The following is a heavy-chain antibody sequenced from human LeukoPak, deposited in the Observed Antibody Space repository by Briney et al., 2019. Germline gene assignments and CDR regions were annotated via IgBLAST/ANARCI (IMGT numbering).Heavy chain of an antibody. CDR1: GGSMYSSTYY. CDR3: ARDHGGAYYYYGMDV. Sequence: SETLSLTCSVSGGSMYSSTYYWGWIRQPPGKGLEWIGRIYTSGSTNYNPSLKSRVTMSVDTSKNQFSLKLSSVTAADTAVYYCARDHGGAYYYYGMDVWGKGTTVTVSS. D-gene: IGHD4/OR15-4a*01. J-gene: IGHJ6*04. CDR2: IYTSGST. V-gene: IGHV4-39*07.